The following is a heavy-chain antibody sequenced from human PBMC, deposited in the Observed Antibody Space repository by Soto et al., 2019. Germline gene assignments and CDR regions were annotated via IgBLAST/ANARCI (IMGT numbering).Heavy chain of an antibody. Sequence: SETLSLTCAVYGGSFSGYYWSWIRQPPGKGLEWIGEINHSGSTNYNPSLKSRVTISVDTSKNQFSLKLRSVTAADTAVYYCAGKGWELRQAFDIWGQGTMVTVSS. J-gene: IGHJ3*02. CDR1: GGSFSGYY. D-gene: IGHD1-26*01. CDR3: AGKGWELRQAFDI. CDR2: INHSGST. V-gene: IGHV4-34*01.